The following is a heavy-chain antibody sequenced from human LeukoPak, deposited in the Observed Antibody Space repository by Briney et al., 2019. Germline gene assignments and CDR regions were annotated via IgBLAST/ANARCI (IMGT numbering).Heavy chain of an antibody. CDR1: GFTFRSYD. D-gene: IGHD3-9*01. V-gene: IGHV3-13*04. CDR2: IGTAGDT. J-gene: IGHJ6*02. CDR3: ARGSSYDILSRYYGMDV. Sequence: PGRSLRLSCAPSGFTFRSYDMFWVRQPTGKGLEWVSGIGTAGDTNYADSVKGRFTISRENAKNSLYLQMNSLRAGDTAVYYCARGSSYDILSRYYGMDVWGQGTTVTVSS.